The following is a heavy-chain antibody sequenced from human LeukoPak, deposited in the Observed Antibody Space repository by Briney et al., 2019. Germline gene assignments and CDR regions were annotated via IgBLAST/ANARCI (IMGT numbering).Heavy chain of an antibody. CDR1: GGSFSGYY. D-gene: IGHD3-22*01. V-gene: IGHV4-34*01. J-gene: IGHJ4*02. Sequence: PSETLSLTCAVYGGSFSGYYWSWIRQPPGKGLEWIGEINHSGSTNYSPSLKSRVTISVDTSKNQFSLKLSSVTAADTAVYYCARGQASGGDYYDSSGYWDAPFDYWGQGTLVTVSS. CDR3: ARGQASGGDYYDSSGYWDAPFDY. CDR2: INHSGST.